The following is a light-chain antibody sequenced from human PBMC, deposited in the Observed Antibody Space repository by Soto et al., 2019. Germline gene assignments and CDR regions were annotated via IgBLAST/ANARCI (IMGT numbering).Light chain of an antibody. CDR1: RSFSSSY. J-gene: IGKJ2*01. CDR2: AAS. V-gene: IGKV3-20*01. Sequence: EIVLTQSSGTLSLSPGERATLSCRASRSFSSSYLAWYQHKVGQAPRLLIYAASTRATGIPDRFSGSGSATDFTLTISRLEPEDSAVYYCHHYDSSPPYTFGQGTKLEIK. CDR3: HHYDSSPPYT.